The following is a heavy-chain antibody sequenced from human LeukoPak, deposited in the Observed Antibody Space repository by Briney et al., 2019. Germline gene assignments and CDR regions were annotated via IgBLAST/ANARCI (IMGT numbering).Heavy chain of an antibody. CDR3: ARDVPGIAAAFDY. V-gene: IGHV3-48*04. D-gene: IGHD6-25*01. CDR2: ISSGSSTI. CDR1: GFTFSSYS. Sequence: GSLRLSCAASGFTFSSYSMNWVRQAPGKGLEWVSYISSGSSTIYYADSVKGRFTISRDNAKNSLYLQMNSLRAEDTAVYYCARDVPGIAAAFDYWGQGTLVTVSS. J-gene: IGHJ4*02.